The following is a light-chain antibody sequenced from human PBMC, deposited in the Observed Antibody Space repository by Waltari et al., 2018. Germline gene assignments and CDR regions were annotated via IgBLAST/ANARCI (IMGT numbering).Light chain of an antibody. CDR1: QSPLYSNGNNY. Sequence: EIVVTQSPLSLPVTPGEPASIPCRSSQSPLYSNGNNYLDWYLQKPGQSPQLLIYETSNRASGVPDRFSGSGSGTDFTLKISRVETEDVGIYYCMQALQAPYTFGQGTKLEIK. CDR3: MQALQAPYT. J-gene: IGKJ2*01. V-gene: IGKV2-28*01. CDR2: ETS.